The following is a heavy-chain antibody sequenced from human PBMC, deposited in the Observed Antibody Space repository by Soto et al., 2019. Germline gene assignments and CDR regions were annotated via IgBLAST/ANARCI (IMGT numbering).Heavy chain of an antibody. CDR2: INSDCITT. CDR3: ARGIQWRYGMDV. Sequence: EVQLVESGGGRVQPGGSLRLSCAATGFTFTNHWMHWVRQAPGKGLVWVSRINSDCITTFYADSVRGRFTISRDNARTTVFLQMNSLRGEDTGVYYCARGIQWRYGMDVWGQGTTVTVSS. D-gene: IGHD6-19*01. J-gene: IGHJ6*02. V-gene: IGHV3-74*01. CDR1: GFTFTNHW.